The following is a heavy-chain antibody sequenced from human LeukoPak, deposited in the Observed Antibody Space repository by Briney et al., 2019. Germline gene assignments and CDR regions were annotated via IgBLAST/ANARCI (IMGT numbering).Heavy chain of an antibody. CDR1: GGTFSSYA. J-gene: IGHJ4*02. CDR2: IIPIVGTA. V-gene: IGHV1-69*13. D-gene: IGHD3-10*01. CDR3: ARGAYYGSGSYPPPY. Sequence: SVNVSCKASGGTFSSYAISGVRQAPGQGLEWRVGIIPIVGTANYAQKFQGRVTITPDASTSTAYMALSSLRSEDTAVYYCARGAYYGSGSYPPPYWGQGTLVTVSS.